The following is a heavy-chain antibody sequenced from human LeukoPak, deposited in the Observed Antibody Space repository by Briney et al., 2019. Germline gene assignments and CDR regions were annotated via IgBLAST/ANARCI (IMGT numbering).Heavy chain of an antibody. CDR3: ARVLCYDLDY. D-gene: IGHD3-3*01. CDR2: IYSGGST. V-gene: IGHV3-53*04. CDR1: GFTVSSNY. Sequence: SGGSLRLSCAASGFTVSSNYMSWVRQAPGKGLEWVSVIYSGGSTYYADSVKGRFTISRHNSKNTLYLQMNSLRAEDTAVYYCARVLCYDLDYWGQGTLVTVSS. J-gene: IGHJ4*02.